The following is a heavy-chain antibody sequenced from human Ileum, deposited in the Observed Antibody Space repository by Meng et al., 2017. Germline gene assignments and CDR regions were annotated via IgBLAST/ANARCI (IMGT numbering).Heavy chain of an antibody. D-gene: IGHD3-22*01. Sequence: QQCAPRLCNPSGTLPPPSAFEVGAFSGYYWSWIRQPPGKGLEWIGEINHSGSTNYNPSLKSRVTISVDTSKNQFSLKLSSVTAADTAVYYCARGGHDSSGYYSFDYWGQGTLATVSS. CDR3: ARGGHDSSGYYSFDY. CDR2: INHSGST. CDR1: VGAFSGYY. J-gene: IGHJ4*02. V-gene: IGHV4-34*01.